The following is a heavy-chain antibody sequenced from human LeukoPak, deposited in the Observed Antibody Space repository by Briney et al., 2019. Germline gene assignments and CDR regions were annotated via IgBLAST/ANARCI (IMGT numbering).Heavy chain of an antibody. Sequence: SVKVSCKASGGTFSSYAISWVRQAPGQGLEWMGGIIPIFGTANYAQKFQGRVTITADESTSTAYMGLSSLRSKDTVVYYCARDPPTYYYDSSGYSQSDYWGQGTLVTVSS. CDR1: GGTFSSYA. CDR2: IIPIFGTA. D-gene: IGHD3-22*01. CDR3: ARDPPTYYYDSSGYSQSDY. V-gene: IGHV1-69*13. J-gene: IGHJ4*02.